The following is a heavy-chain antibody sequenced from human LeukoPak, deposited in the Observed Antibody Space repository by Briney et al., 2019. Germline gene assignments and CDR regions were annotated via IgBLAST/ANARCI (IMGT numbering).Heavy chain of an antibody. J-gene: IGHJ6*03. CDR1: GGSISSYY. CDR3: ARHKDYYYSYMDV. Sequence: SETLSLTCTVSGGSISSYYWSWIRQPPGKGLEWIGTIYYSGSTYYNPSLTSRVTISVDTSKNQFSLKLSSVTAVDTAVYYCARHKDYYYSYMDVWGKGTTVTISS. CDR2: IYYSGST. V-gene: IGHV4-59*04.